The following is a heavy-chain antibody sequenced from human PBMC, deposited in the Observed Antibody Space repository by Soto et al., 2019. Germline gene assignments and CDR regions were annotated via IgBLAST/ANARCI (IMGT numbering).Heavy chain of an antibody. V-gene: IGHV4-30-4*01. CDR1: GASVAGGSYY. D-gene: IGHD5-12*01. Sequence: QVQLRESGPGLVKPSQTLSLTCSVSGASVAGGSYYWSWVRQPPGKGLEWIGYIPSRGRSFYNPSLTSRGTISADTSKNQLSLQLTSVTAADTAVYYCARDTYSGYDFGLWGQGTLVTVSS. J-gene: IGHJ5*02. CDR2: IPSRGRS. CDR3: ARDTYSGYDFGL.